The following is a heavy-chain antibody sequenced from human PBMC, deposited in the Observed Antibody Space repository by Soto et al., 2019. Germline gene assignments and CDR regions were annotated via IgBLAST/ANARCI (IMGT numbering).Heavy chain of an antibody. Sequence: QVQLQESGPGLVKPSQTLSLTCTVSGGANIRDGYSWSWILQHPGKGLEWIAYISYSGSSYSNPSLKSRVTISADTSQNQCSLRLTSVTAADTAVYFCARATPAGSADFWGQGTLVTVSS. D-gene: IGHD2-2*01. J-gene: IGHJ4*02. CDR2: ISYSGSS. CDR3: ARATPAGSADF. V-gene: IGHV4-31*03. CDR1: GGANIRDGYS.